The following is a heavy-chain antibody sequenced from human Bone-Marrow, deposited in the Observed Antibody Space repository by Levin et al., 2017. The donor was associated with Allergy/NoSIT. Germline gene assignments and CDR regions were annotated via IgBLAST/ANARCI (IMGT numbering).Heavy chain of an antibody. J-gene: IGHJ3*01. CDR2: INYSGTT. CDR1: GGSVSSGSFY. CDR3: ARGGVTRRDAFDF. V-gene: IGHV4-61*01. D-gene: IGHD3-3*01. Sequence: SQTLSLTCTVSGGSVSSGSFYWSWIRQSPGKGLEWIGYINYSGTTDNNPSLKSRVTISVDTSKNQFSLKLRSVTAADTAVYYCARGGVTRRDAFDFWGQGTLVTVSS.